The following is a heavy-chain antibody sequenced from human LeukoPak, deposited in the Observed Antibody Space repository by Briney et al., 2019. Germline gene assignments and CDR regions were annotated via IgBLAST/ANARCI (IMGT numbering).Heavy chain of an antibody. V-gene: IGHV3-21*01. J-gene: IGHJ4*02. CDR1: GLTFTRYS. CDR3: ASIWSGSLDY. D-gene: IGHD3-3*01. CDR2: ITTSSQV. Sequence: GGSLRLSCAASGLTFTRYSMNWVRQAPGKGLGWVSYITTSSQVYYADSVKGRFSISRDNAKNSLYLQMDSLRAEDTAVYYCASIWSGSLDYWGQGTLVTVSS.